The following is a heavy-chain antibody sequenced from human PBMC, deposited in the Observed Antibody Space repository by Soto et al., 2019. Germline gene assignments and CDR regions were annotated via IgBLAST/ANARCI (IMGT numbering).Heavy chain of an antibody. CDR3: AKDQVTIFGVVIGPLDY. V-gene: IGHV3-30*18. J-gene: IGHJ4*02. D-gene: IGHD3-3*01. CDR2: ISYDGSNK. CDR1: GFTFSSYG. Sequence: GGSLRLSCAASGFTFSSYGMHWVRQAPGKGLEWVAVISYDGSNKYYAGSVKGRFTISRDNSKNTLYLQMNSLRAEDTAVYYCAKDQVTIFGVVIGPLDYWGQGTLVTVSS.